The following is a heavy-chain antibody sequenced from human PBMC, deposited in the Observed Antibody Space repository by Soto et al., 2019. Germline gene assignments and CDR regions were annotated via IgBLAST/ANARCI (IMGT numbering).Heavy chain of an antibody. V-gene: IGHV4-39*01. Sequence: KPSETLSLTCTVSGGSISSSSYYWGWIRQPPGKGLEWIGSIYYSGSTYYNPSLKSRVTISVDTSKNQFSLKLSSVTAADTAVYYCARGEESFPYFDYWGQGTLVTVSS. CDR1: GGSISSSSYY. J-gene: IGHJ4*02. D-gene: IGHD3-10*01. CDR2: IYYSGST. CDR3: ARGEESFPYFDY.